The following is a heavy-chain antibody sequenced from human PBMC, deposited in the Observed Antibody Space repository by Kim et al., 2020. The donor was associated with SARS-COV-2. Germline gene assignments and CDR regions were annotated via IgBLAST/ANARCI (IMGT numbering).Heavy chain of an antibody. J-gene: IGHJ5*02. Sequence: GGSLRLSCAASGFTFSSYSMNWVRQAPGKGLEWVSSISSSSSYIYYADSVKGRFTISRDNAKNSLYLQMNSLRAEDTAVYYCARDHAPRYYDFWSGYSNWFDPWGQGTLVTVSS. D-gene: IGHD3-3*01. CDR3: ARDHAPRYYDFWSGYSNWFDP. CDR1: GFTFSSYS. V-gene: IGHV3-21*01. CDR2: ISSSSSYI.